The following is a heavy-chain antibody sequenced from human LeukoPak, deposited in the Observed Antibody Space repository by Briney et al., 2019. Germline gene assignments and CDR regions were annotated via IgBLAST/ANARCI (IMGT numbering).Heavy chain of an antibody. CDR2: IYYSGSI. CDR1: GGSISSYY. CDR3: ARHQVTGDWDY. Sequence: PSETLSLTCTVSGGSISSYYWSWIRQPPGKGLEWIGYIYYSGSINYNPSLKSRVTISVDTSKNQFSLKLSSVTAADTAVYYCARHQVTGDWDYWGQGTLVTVSS. D-gene: IGHD7-27*01. V-gene: IGHV4-59*08. J-gene: IGHJ4*02.